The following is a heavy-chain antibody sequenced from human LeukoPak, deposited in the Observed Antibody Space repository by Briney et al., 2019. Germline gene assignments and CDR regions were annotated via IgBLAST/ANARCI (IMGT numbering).Heavy chain of an antibody. CDR3: ARGVVTPNWVY. V-gene: IGHV4-39*01. D-gene: IGHD3-3*01. CDR1: GGSISSSSYY. J-gene: IGHJ4*02. Sequence: PSETLSLTCTVSGGSISSSSYYWGWIRQPPGKGLEWIGSIYYSGSTYYNPSLKSRVTISVDTSKNQFSLKLSSVTAADTAVYYCARGVVTPNWVYWGQGTLVTVSS. CDR2: IYYSGST.